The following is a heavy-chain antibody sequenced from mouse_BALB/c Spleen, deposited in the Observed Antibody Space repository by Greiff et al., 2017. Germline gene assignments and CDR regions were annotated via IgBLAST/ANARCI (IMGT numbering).Heavy chain of an antibody. D-gene: IGHD1-2*01. V-gene: IGHV7-3*02. J-gene: IGHJ4*01. CDR3: ARDTTAGGMDY. CDR1: GFTFTDYY. CDR2: IRNKANGYTT. Sequence: EVKVEESGGGLVQPGGSLRLSCATSGFTFTDYYMSWVRQPPGKALEWLGFIRNKANGYTTEYSASVKGRFTISRDNSQSILYLQMNTLRAEDSATYYCARDTTAGGMDYWGQGTSVTVSS.